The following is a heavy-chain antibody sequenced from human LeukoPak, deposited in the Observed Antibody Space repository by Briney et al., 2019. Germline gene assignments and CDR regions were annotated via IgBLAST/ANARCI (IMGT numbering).Heavy chain of an antibody. CDR1: GFTFSSYW. J-gene: IGHJ3*02. CDR3: AREEAMIDAFDI. D-gene: IGHD3-22*01. Sequence: GGSLRLSCAASGFTFSSYWMHWVRQAPGKGLVWVSRINSDGSSTSYADSVKGRFTISRDNAKNTLYLQMNSLRAEDTAVYYCAREEAMIDAFDIWGQGTMVTVSS. V-gene: IGHV3-74*01. CDR2: INSDGSST.